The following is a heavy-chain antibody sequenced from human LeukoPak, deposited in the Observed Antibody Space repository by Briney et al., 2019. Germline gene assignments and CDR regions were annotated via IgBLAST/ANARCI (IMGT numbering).Heavy chain of an antibody. Sequence: SETLSLTCTVSGGSIRSHYWSWIRQPPGKGLEWIGYVYYSGRTNYNPSLKSRVTISVDASKTQFSLRLSSVTAADTAVYYCARDGDGCNYWFDPWGQGTLVTVSS. V-gene: IGHV4-59*11. CDR3: ARDGDGCNYWFDP. CDR2: VYYSGRT. D-gene: IGHD5-24*01. CDR1: GGSIRSHY. J-gene: IGHJ5*02.